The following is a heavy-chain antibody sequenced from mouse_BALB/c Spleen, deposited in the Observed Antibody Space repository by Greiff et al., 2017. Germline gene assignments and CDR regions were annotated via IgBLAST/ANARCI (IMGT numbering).Heavy chain of an antibody. CDR2: ISYSGST. CDR1: GYSITSDYA. Sequence: EVKLLESGPGLVKPSQSLSLTCTVTGYSITSDYAWNWIRQFPGKQLGWMGYISYSGSTSYNPSLKSRISITRDTSKNQFFLQLNSVTTEDTATYYCASLYYDYGAMDYWGQGTSVTVSS. J-gene: IGHJ4*01. V-gene: IGHV3-2*02. D-gene: IGHD2-1*01. CDR3: ASLYYDYGAMDY.